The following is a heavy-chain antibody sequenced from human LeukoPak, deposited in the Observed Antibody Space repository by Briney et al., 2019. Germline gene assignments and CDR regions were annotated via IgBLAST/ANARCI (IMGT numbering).Heavy chain of an antibody. Sequence: GGSLRLSCAASGFTFSSYSMNWVRQAPGKGLDWVSSISSISSYIYYADSVKGRFTISRDNSKNTLYLQMNSLRAEDTAVYYCARDIVVVPAANYYYYGMDVWGQGTTVTVSS. V-gene: IGHV3-21*01. CDR1: GFTFSSYS. J-gene: IGHJ6*02. CDR2: ISSISSYI. D-gene: IGHD2-2*01. CDR3: ARDIVVVPAANYYYYGMDV.